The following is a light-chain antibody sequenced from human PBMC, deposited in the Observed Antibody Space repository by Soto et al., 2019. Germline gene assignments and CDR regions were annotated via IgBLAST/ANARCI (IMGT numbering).Light chain of an antibody. Sequence: QSVLTQPPSVSAAPGQKVTISCSGSNSNIGDNYVSWYQQLPGTAPKLLIYDNNKRPSGIPDRFSGSKSGTSATLGITGLQTGDEADYYCGTWHTSLSTGRWMFGGGTKLTVL. CDR1: NSNIGDNY. CDR3: GTWHTSLSTGRWM. V-gene: IGLV1-51*01. CDR2: DNN. J-gene: IGLJ3*02.